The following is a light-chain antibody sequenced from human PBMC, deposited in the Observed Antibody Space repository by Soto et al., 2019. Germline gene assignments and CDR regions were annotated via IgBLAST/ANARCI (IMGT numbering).Light chain of an antibody. J-gene: IGKJ1*01. Sequence: EIVLTQSPGTLSLSPGERATLSCRASQSVSGRYLAWYQQKPGQAPRPLIYGASSRASGIPDRFSGSGSGTDFTLTISRLEPEDSAVYYCQKYGSTPWTFGQGTRVDIK. CDR1: QSVSGRY. V-gene: IGKV3-20*01. CDR2: GAS. CDR3: QKYGSTPWT.